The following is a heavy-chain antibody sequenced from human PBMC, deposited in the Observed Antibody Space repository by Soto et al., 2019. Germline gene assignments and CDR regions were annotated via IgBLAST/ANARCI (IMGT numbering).Heavy chain of an antibody. J-gene: IGHJ6*02. CDR3: ARPLATDYGVYERLWRVYSYYDIDV. D-gene: IGHD4-17*01. V-gene: IGHV3-48*01. CDR2: ISSSSSTI. CDR1: GFTFGAYS. Sequence: GGSLRLSCAASGFTFGAYSMNWFRQAPGKGLEWVSYISSSSSTIYYADSVKGRVTISRDNAKNSLYLQMYSLRAEDTAVYYCARPLATDYGVYERLWRVYSYYDIDVWCQASSITVYS.